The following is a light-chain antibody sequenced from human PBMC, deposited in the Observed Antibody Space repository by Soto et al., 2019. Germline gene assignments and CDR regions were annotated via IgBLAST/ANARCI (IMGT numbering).Light chain of an antibody. V-gene: IGLV2-23*01. CDR1: SSDVGRYNL. CDR3: CAYAGSSTLV. CDR2: EGS. Sequence: QSVLTQPASVSGSPRQSITISCTGTSSDVGRYNLVSWYQQHPGKAPKLMIYEGSKRPSGVSNRFSGSKSGNTASLTISGLQAEDEGDYYCCAYAGSSTLVFGGGTQLT. J-gene: IGLJ2*01.